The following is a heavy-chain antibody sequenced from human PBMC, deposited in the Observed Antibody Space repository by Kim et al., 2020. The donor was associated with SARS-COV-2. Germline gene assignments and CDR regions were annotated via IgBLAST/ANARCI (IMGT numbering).Heavy chain of an antibody. D-gene: IGHD3-10*01. CDR2: IDPHSGDT. V-gene: IGHV1-2*02. Sequence: ASVKVSCKASGYTFAAFYIHWVRQAPGQGLEWLGWIDPHSGDTEYAQKFQGRIIMSVDTSISTAYMELTTLTSDDTAVYYCATPFMVRGDNDYWGQGTLVTVSS. CDR3: ATPFMVRGDNDY. J-gene: IGHJ4*02. CDR1: GYTFAAFY.